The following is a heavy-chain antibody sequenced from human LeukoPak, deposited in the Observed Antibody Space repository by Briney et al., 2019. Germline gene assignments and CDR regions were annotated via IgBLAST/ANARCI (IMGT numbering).Heavy chain of an antibody. CDR2: IYYSGST. CDR3: ATWGIAVAGTFDY. J-gene: IGHJ4*02. V-gene: IGHV4-59*08. D-gene: IGHD6-19*01. CDR1: GGSISSSY. Sequence: PSETLSLTCTVSGGSISSSYWSWIRQPPGKGLEWIGYIYYSGSTNYNPSFKSRVAISVDTSKNQFSLKLSSVTAADTAVYYCATWGIAVAGTFDYWGQGTLVTVST.